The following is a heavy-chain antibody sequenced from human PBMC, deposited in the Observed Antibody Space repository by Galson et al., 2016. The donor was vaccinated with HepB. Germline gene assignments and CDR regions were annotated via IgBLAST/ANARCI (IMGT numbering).Heavy chain of an antibody. Sequence: SLRLSCAASGFTFNTCAMSWVRQAPGKGLEWVSAISGSGGTTYYVDSVKGRFTISRDNSKNTLYLQMNSLRDEDTAVYYCAKEGHSSGHCGDFDYWGQGTLVSVSS. CDR3: AKEGHSSGHCGDFDY. CDR1: GFTFNTCA. D-gene: IGHD3-22*01. CDR2: ISGSGGTT. J-gene: IGHJ4*02. V-gene: IGHV3-23*01.